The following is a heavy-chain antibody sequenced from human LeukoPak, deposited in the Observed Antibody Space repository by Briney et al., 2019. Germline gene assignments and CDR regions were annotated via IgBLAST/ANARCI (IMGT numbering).Heavy chain of an antibody. CDR2: IGIRGDT. D-gene: IGHD6-19*01. Sequence: PGGSLRLSCAASGFTFIDYDMHWVRKVMGKGLEWVSAIGIRGDTHYSGSVKGRFTISRENAESSLYLQMNSLRAEDTAVYYCARGGIQVSGIDEFDYWGQGTLVTVSS. V-gene: IGHV3-13*01. CDR3: ARGGIQVSGIDEFDY. CDR1: GFTFIDYD. J-gene: IGHJ4*02.